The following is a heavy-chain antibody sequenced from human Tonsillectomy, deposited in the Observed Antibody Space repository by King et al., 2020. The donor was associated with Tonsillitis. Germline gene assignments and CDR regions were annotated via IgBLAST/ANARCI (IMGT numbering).Heavy chain of an antibody. D-gene: IGHD6-13*01. CDR3: ARDSGSSPWYYYYYMDV. V-gene: IGHV1-18*01. J-gene: IGHJ6*03. Sequence: VQLVQSGAEVKKPGASVKVSCMASGYTFTSYGIIWVRQAPVQGLEWMGGIRAYRGKTNYAQKRPGRVTMTTDTSTSTAYMELRSLRSDDTAVYYCARDSGSSPWYYYYYMDVWGKGTTVTVSS. CDR2: IRAYRGKT. CDR1: GYTFTSYG.